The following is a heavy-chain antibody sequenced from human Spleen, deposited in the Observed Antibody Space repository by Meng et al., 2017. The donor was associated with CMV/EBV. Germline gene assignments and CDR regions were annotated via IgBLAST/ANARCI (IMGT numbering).Heavy chain of an antibody. J-gene: IGHJ4*02. V-gene: IGHV1-2*02. CDR3: ARGVGKRTVSSYFDH. D-gene: IGHD5/OR15-5a*01. Sequence: ASVNVSCKTFGFNFTDYYIHWVRKAPRQGLEWMGWISPNSGVTNYAQKFQDRVTMTRDTSTNTAYMELNRLTSDDTAVYYCARGVGKRTVSSYFDHWGQGTLVTVSS. CDR2: ISPNSGVT. CDR1: GFNFTDYY.